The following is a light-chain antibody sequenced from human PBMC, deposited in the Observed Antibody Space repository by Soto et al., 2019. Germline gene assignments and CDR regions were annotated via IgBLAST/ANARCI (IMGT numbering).Light chain of an antibody. V-gene: IGKV3-15*01. CDR1: QSVDSK. Sequence: EIAMTQSPATLSVSPGERATLSCRASQSVDSKLAWYQQKPGQGPRLLIYGASNRATGIPARFSGSGSGTEFTLTISSLQSEDFAVYYWQHYSTWLCTFGQGTKVEIK. J-gene: IGKJ1*01. CDR2: GAS. CDR3: QHYSTWLCT.